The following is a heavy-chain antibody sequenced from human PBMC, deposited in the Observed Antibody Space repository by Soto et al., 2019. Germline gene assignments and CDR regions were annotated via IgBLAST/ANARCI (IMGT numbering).Heavy chain of an antibody. CDR1: GFSLNTYW. CDR2: IVAGDSDT. J-gene: IGHJ6*02. D-gene: IGHD3-3*01. CDR3: ARQGPPYSGTGYYYEMRV. Sequence: ESLKITCKPSGFSLNTYWIAWVSQMPAKGLDWMGSIVAGDSDTKYSSSFKGQVTISTDMFASTAYVGWDILRASDSVRYYCARQGPPYSGTGYYYEMRVWRPGITVSISS. V-gene: IGHV5-51*01.